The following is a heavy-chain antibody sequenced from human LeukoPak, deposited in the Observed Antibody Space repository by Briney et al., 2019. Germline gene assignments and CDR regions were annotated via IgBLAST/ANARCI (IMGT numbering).Heavy chain of an antibody. J-gene: IGHJ4*02. CDR2: IKHDGSEK. V-gene: IGHV3-7*05. Sequence: PGGSLINSSAATGFTISSYWMSWVRQAPGKGLEWVANIKHDGSEKYYVDSVKGRFTISRDNAKNSLFLQMNSLRAEDTAVYYCTRDSQGSGMYSVVYWGQGTLVTVSS. D-gene: IGHD3-10*01. CDR3: TRDSQGSGMYSVVY. CDR1: GFTISSYW.